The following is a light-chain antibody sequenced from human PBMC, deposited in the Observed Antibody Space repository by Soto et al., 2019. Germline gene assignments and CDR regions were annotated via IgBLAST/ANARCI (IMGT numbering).Light chain of an antibody. V-gene: IGKV4-1*01. J-gene: IGKJ2*01. CDR2: WAS. CDR3: QQYGSSPPKYT. CDR1: QSVLYSSNNKNY. Sequence: DIVMTQSPESLAVSLGERATINCRSSQSVLYSSNNKNYLAWYQQKPGQPPKLLIYWASSRESGVPDRFSGSVSGTDFTLTISRLEPEDFAVYFCQQYGSSPPKYTFGQGTRLEIK.